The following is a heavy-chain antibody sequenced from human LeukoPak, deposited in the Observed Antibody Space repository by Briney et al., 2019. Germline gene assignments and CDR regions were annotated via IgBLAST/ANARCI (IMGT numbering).Heavy chain of an antibody. J-gene: IGHJ4*02. CDR1: GFTFSSYD. CDR2: IGTAGDT. CDR3: ARSGYYYDSSGYRQPLGFDY. Sequence: GGSLRLSCAASGFTFSSYDMHWVRHATGKGLEWVSAIGTAGDTYYPGSVKGRFTISRENAKNSLYLQMNSLRAGDTAVYYCARSGYYYDSSGYRQPLGFDYWGQGTLVTVSS. D-gene: IGHD3-22*01. V-gene: IGHV3-13*01.